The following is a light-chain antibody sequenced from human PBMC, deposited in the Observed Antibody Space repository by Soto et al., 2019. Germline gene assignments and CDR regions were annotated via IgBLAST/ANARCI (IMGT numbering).Light chain of an antibody. CDR3: QQRSNWR. CDR2: DAS. V-gene: IGKV3-11*01. J-gene: IGKJ3*01. CDR1: QSVSSY. Sequence: EIVLTQSPATLSLSPGERATLSCRASQSVSSYLAWYQQKPGQAPRLLIYDASNRATGIPARFSGSGSGTDFTLTISSLEPEDFPVYYCQQRSNWRFGPGTKVDIK.